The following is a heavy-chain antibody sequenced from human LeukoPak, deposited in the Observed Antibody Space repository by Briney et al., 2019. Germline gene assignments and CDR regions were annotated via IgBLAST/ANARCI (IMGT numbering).Heavy chain of an antibody. CDR1: GYTFTSYD. CDR2: MKPKSGNT. CDR3: ARIDYDFWSGYYWYMEAASGYFHY. Sequence: ASVKVSFKASGYTFTSYDINWVRRATGQGVGWMGWMKPKSGNTGYTQKFQGRVTITRKTSIKTAYMELSSLRSEDTAVYYCARIDYDFWSGYYWYMEAASGYFHYWGQGTLVTVSS. J-gene: IGHJ4*02. D-gene: IGHD3-3*01. V-gene: IGHV1-8*01.